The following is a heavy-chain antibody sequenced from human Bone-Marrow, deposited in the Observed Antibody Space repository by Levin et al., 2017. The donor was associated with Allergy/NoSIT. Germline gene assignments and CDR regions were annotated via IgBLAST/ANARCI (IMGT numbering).Heavy chain of an antibody. CDR2: ISGRGDGT. V-gene: IGHV3-23*01. D-gene: IGHD4-17*01. CDR1: GFTFTTYA. Sequence: GGSLRLSCAASGFTFTTYAMSWVRQAPAKGLEWVSAISGRGDGTYYADSVKGRFTISRDNFKNALYLQMSSLRAEDTAIYYCARDHGGYGDYAYWGQGILVTVSS. J-gene: IGHJ4*02. CDR3: ARDHGGYGDYAY.